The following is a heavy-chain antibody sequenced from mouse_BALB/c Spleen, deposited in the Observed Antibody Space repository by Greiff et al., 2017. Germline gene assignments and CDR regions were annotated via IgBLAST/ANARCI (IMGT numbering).Heavy chain of an antibody. CDR3: ARGDYGNSDYYAMDY. Sequence: EVKLVESGPSLVKPSQTLSLTCSVTGDSITSGYWNWIRKFPGNKLEYMGYISYSGSTYYNPSLKSRISITRDTSKNQYYLQLNSVTTEDTATYYCARGDYGNSDYYAMDYWGQGTSVTVSS. CDR2: ISYSGST. CDR1: GDSITSGY. J-gene: IGHJ4*01. V-gene: IGHV3-8*02. D-gene: IGHD2-1*01.